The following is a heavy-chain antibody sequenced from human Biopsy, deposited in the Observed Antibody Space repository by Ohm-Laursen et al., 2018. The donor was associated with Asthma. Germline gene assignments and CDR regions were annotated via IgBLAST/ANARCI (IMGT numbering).Heavy chain of an antibody. CDR1: GDSFSNYA. J-gene: IGHJ6*02. Sequence: AVKVSCKASGDSFSNYAISWVRQAPGQGLEWMGGLIPLLGTSDHAQMFEGRVTITADESTSTAYMELSSLSSEDTAVYYCARGYSGSDRIVYYYSGLEVWGQGTTVTVSS. CDR2: LIPLLGTS. CDR3: ARGYSGSDRIVYYYSGLEV. D-gene: IGHD5-12*01. V-gene: IGHV1-69*13.